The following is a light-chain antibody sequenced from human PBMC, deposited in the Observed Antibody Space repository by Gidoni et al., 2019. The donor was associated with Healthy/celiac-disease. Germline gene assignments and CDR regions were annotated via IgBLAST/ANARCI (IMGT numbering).Light chain of an antibody. CDR1: QSISSY. CDR3: QQSYSTPYS. V-gene: IGKV1-39*01. Sequence: DIQMTQSPSSLSASVRDRVTITCRESQSISSYLNWYQQKPGEAPKLLIYAASSLQSGVPSRFSGSGSGTYFTLTISSLQPEDFATYYGQQSYSTPYSFGQGTRLEIK. J-gene: IGKJ2*03. CDR2: AAS.